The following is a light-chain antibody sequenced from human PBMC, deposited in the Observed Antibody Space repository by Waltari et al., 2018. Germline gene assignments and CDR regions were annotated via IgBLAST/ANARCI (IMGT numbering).Light chain of an antibody. J-gene: IGLJ2*01. CDR2: GNN. CDR1: GSNIGPNN. CDR3: SSWDGSLNGVV. V-gene: IGLV1-44*01. Sequence: QSVLTQPPSASATAGQRVTISCSGSGSNIGPNNVNWYQQVQGTAPKLVIYGNNQRPPGVPDRISGSKSGTSGSLAISGLQSEDEADYYCSSWDGSLNGVVFGGGTRLTVL.